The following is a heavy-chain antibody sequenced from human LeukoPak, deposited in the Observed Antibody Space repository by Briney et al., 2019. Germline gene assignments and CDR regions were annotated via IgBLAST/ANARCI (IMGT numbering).Heavy chain of an antibody. D-gene: IGHD5-18*01. CDR1: GGSISTGSSY. Sequence: SQTLSLTCTVSGGSISTGSSYWSWIRQPAGKGLEWIGRIYTSGSTNYNPSLKSRVTISVDTSKNQFSLKLSSVTAADTAVYYCAKFGYSDGYPWYYYYMDVWGKGTTVTVSS. J-gene: IGHJ6*03. V-gene: IGHV4-61*02. CDR3: AKFGYSDGYPWYYYYMDV. CDR2: IYTSGST.